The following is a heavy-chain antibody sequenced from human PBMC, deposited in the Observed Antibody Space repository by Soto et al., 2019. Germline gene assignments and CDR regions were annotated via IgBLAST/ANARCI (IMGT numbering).Heavy chain of an antibody. D-gene: IGHD2-15*01. V-gene: IGHV3-33*01. CDR1: GFTFSSYG. CDR2: IWYDGSNK. CDR3: ARDAGYCSGGSCSLGY. J-gene: IGHJ4*02. Sequence: QVQLVESGGGVVQPGRSLRLSCAASGFTFSSYGMHWVRQAPGKGLEWVAVIWYDGSNKYYADSVKGRFTISRDNSKNTLYLQMNSLRAEETAVYYCARDAGYCSGGSCSLGYWGQGTLVTVSS.